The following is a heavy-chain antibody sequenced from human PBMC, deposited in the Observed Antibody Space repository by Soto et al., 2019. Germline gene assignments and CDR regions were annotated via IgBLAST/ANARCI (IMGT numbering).Heavy chain of an antibody. Sequence: PGGSLRLSCAASGFTVSSNYMSWVRQAPGKGLEWVSVIYSGGSTYYADSVKGRFTISRDNSKNTLYLQMNSLRAEDTAVYYCARERESAAAGIHWFDPWGQGTLVTVSS. D-gene: IGHD6-13*01. CDR2: IYSGGST. V-gene: IGHV3-53*01. CDR1: GFTVSSNY. J-gene: IGHJ5*02. CDR3: ARERESAAAGIHWFDP.